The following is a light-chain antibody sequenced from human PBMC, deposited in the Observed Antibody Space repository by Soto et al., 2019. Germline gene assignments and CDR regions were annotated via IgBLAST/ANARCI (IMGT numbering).Light chain of an antibody. CDR1: SSDVGGYNY. CDR2: DVS. J-gene: IGLJ1*01. CDR3: SCTYV. V-gene: IGLV2-14*01. Sequence: QSVLTQPASVSGSPGQSITISCTGTSSDVGGYNYVSWYQQHPGKAPKLMIYDVSNRPSGVSNRFSGSKSGNTASLTISGLQAEDEADYTSSCTYVFGTGTKVTVL.